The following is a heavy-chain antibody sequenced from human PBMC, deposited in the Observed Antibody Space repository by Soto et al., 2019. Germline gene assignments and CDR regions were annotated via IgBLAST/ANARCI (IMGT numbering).Heavy chain of an antibody. CDR2: ISAYNGDR. CDR1: GYTFATSG. D-gene: IGHD4-17*01. V-gene: IGHV1-18*04. Sequence: GASVKVSCKASGYTFATSGISWVRQAPGQGLEWMGWISAYNGDRKYAEKFQDRVTVTIDTSTSTAYMELRSLTSDDTAVYYCARDPGSTVVTPDNYFDPWGQGTLVTVS. J-gene: IGHJ5*02. CDR3: ARDPGSTVVTPDNYFDP.